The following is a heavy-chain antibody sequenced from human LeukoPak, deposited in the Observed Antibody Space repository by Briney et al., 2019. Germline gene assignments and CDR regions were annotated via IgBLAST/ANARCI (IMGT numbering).Heavy chain of an antibody. V-gene: IGHV3-30-3*01. D-gene: IGHD6-13*01. Sequence: GGSLRLSCAASGFTFSSYAMHWVRQAPGKGLEWVAVISYDGSNKYYADSVKGRFTISRDNSKNTLYLQMNSLRAEDTAVYYCARVIAAAGTLTDYWGQGTLVTVSS. CDR3: ARVIAAAGTLTDY. CDR1: GFTFSSYA. J-gene: IGHJ4*02. CDR2: ISYDGSNK.